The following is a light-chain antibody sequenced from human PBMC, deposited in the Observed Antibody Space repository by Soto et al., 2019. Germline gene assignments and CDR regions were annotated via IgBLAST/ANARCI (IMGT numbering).Light chain of an antibody. V-gene: IGLV1-44*01. CDR2: TND. J-gene: IGLJ1*01. Sequence: SVLTQPPSASGTPGQRVTISCSGSSSNIESNTVYWYQQLPGMAPRLLIHTNDRRPSGVPDRFSGSKSGTSASLAISGLQSDDEADYYCLAWDDSLNGNLFGTGTKVTVL. CDR3: LAWDDSLNGNL. CDR1: SSNIESNT.